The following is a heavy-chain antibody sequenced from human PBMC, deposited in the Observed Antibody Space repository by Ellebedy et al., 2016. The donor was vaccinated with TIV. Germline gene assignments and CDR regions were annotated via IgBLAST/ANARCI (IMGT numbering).Heavy chain of an antibody. D-gene: IGHD3-22*01. CDR3: ARVYDSIDY. J-gene: IGHJ4*02. CDR2: IKQDGSEK. Sequence: PGGSLRLSCAASGFSFSRYWMTWVRQAPGKGLEWVANIKQDGSEKYYVDSVKGRFTISRDNAKNSLYLQMNSLRAEDTAVYYCARVYDSIDYWGQGTLVTVSS. V-gene: IGHV3-7*01. CDR1: GFSFSRYW.